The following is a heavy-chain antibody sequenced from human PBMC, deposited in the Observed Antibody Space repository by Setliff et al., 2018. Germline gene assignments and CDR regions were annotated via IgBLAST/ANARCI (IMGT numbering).Heavy chain of an antibody. V-gene: IGHV3-48*03. Sequence: GGSLRLSCAASGFSFSNHNMNWFRQIPGKGLEWVSYISSSGSTIYYADSVKGRFTISRDNAKNSLYLQMNSLRAEDTAVYYCARGAYGDYYFDYWGQGTLVTVSS. D-gene: IGHD4-17*01. CDR1: GFSFSNHN. CDR3: ARGAYGDYYFDY. J-gene: IGHJ4*02. CDR2: ISSSGSTI.